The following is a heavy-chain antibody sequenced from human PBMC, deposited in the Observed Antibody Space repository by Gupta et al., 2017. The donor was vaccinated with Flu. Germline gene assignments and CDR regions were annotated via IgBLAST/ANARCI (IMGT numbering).Heavy chain of an antibody. D-gene: IGHD1-26*01. V-gene: IGHV3-21*01. J-gene: IGHJ4*02. CDR3: ARCWEGRKDIDD. CDR2: ISSSSSYI. CDR1: GFTFKTYS. Sequence: EVQLVESGGGLVKPGGSLSLSCAASGFTFKTYSMNWVRQAPGKGLEWGSSISSSSSYIYYAESVKGRFTISRDNAKNSLYLQMNSLRAEDTAVYYCARCWEGRKDIDDWGQGILVTVSS.